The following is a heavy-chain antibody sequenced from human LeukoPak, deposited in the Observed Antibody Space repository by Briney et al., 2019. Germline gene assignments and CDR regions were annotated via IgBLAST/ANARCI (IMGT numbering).Heavy chain of an antibody. Sequence: ASVKVSCKVSGYTLSELSMHWVRQAPGKGFEWMGTFDPGEDETVYGQRFQGRVTMTEDTSTDTAYMEVSSLRSEDTAVYYCATTDEGSFYGLDVWGQGTTVTVSS. CDR3: ATTDEGSFYGLDV. CDR2: FDPGEDET. V-gene: IGHV1-24*01. CDR1: GYTLSELS. J-gene: IGHJ6*02.